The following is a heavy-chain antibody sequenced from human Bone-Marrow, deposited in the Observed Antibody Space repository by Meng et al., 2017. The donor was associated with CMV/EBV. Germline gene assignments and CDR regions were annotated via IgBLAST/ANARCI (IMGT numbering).Heavy chain of an antibody. D-gene: IGHD3-22*01. CDR3: ERGGRSSGTDY. CDR2: INPSGGST. CDR1: GYTFPRYC. V-gene: IGHV1-46*01. Sequence: ASVKVSCKESGYTFPRYCMHWVRQAPGQGVEWMGIINPSGGSTSYAQKLQGRVTMTRVTSTSTVYMELGSLRSEDTAGYYCERGGRSSGTDYWGQGTLVTVSS. J-gene: IGHJ4*02.